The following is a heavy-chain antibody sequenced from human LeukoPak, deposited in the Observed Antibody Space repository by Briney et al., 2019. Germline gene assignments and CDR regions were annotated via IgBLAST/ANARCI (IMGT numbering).Heavy chain of an antibody. CDR1: GYTFTGYY. V-gene: IGHV1-2*02. J-gene: IGHJ4*02. CDR2: INPNSGGA. Sequence: ASVKVSCKASGYTFTGYYMHWVRQAPGQGLEWMGWINPNSGGANYAQKFQGRVTMTRDTSISTAYMELSRLRSDDTAVYYCARLFNDYGDYVYDYWGQGTLVTVSS. CDR3: ARLFNDYGDYVYDY. D-gene: IGHD4-17*01.